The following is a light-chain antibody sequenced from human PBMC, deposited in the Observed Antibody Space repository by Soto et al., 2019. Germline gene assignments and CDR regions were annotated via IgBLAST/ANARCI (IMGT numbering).Light chain of an antibody. CDR3: QQYGSSPPIS. J-gene: IGKJ5*01. CDR2: DAS. V-gene: IGKV3-20*01. CDR1: QSVSSSS. Sequence: ENVLTQSPGTLSLSPGERATLSGRASQSVSSSSLAWYQQKPGQAPRLLIYDASSRATGIPDRFSGSGSGTDFTLTINRLEPEDFAVYYCQQYGSSPPISFGQGTRLEIK.